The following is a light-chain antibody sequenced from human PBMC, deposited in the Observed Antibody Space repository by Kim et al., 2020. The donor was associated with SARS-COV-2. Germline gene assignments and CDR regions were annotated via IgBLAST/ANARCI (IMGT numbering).Light chain of an antibody. Sequence: GDRVTITCRASQSISSWLAWYQQKPGKAPKLLIYDASSLESGVPSRFSGSGSGIEFTLTISSLQPDDFATYYCQQYISYPYTFGQGTKLEI. CDR1: QSISSW. CDR2: DAS. J-gene: IGKJ2*01. V-gene: IGKV1-5*01. CDR3: QQYISYPYT.